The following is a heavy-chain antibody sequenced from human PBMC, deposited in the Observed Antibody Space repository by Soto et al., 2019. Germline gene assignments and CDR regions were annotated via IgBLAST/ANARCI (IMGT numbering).Heavy chain of an antibody. CDR2: IKQDGSEK. Sequence: PGGSLRLSCAASGFTFSSYWMSWVRQAPGKGLEWVANIKQDGSEKYYVDSVKGRFTISRDNAKNSLYLQMNSLRAEDTAVYYCARVFPYYDFWSGSKPSDYWGQGTLVTVSS. V-gene: IGHV3-7*01. D-gene: IGHD3-3*01. J-gene: IGHJ4*02. CDR1: GFTFSSYW. CDR3: ARVFPYYDFWSGSKPSDY.